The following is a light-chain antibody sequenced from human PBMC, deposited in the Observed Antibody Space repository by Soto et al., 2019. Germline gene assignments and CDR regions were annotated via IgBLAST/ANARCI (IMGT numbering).Light chain of an antibody. CDR2: GAS. CDR3: QQYNNWPYT. CDR1: QSVSRN. J-gene: IGKJ2*01. V-gene: IGKV3-15*01. Sequence: EKVMSQSPATVSVSPGERDTLSCGASQSVSRNFAWYQQKPGQAPRLLIYGASTRATGIPARFSGSGSGTEFTLTISSLQSEDFAVYYCQQYNNWPYTFGQGTKLEIK.